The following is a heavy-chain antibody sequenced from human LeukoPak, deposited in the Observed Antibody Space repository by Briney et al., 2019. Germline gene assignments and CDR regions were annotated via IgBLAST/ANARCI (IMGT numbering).Heavy chain of an antibody. D-gene: IGHD6-13*01. V-gene: IGHV3-23*01. CDR1: GFTFSNYA. CDR2: ISTSGGST. Sequence: GGSLRLSCAASGFTFSNYAMTWVRQAPGKGLEWVSAISTSGGSTNYADSVKGRFTISRDNSKNSLYLQMNSLRAEDTAVYYCARGIAAAGTLIWGQGTMVTVSS. J-gene: IGHJ3*02. CDR3: ARGIAAAGTLI.